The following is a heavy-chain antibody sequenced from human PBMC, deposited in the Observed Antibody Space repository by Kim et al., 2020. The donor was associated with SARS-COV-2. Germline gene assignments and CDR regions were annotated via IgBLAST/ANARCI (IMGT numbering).Heavy chain of an antibody. D-gene: IGHD6-13*01. V-gene: IGHV1-2*02. Sequence: AQKFQGRVTMTRDTSISTAYMELSRLRSDDTAVYYCARARIAAAGTASDYWGQGTLVTVSS. J-gene: IGHJ4*02. CDR3: ARARIAAAGTASDY.